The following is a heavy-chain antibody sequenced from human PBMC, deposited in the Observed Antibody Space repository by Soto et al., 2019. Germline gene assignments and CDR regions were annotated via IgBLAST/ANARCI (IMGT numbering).Heavy chain of an antibody. CDR2: INHSGST. CDR3: ARGLVATTPPGDY. J-gene: IGHJ4*02. CDR1: GGSFSGYY. D-gene: IGHD5-12*01. Sequence: QVQLQQWGAGLLKPSETLSLTCAVYGGSFSGYYWSWIRQPPGKGLEWIGEINHSGSTNYNPSLKSRVXXSXDXXKNQFSLKLSSVTAADTAVYYCARGLVATTPPGDYWGQGTLVTVSS. V-gene: IGHV4-34*01.